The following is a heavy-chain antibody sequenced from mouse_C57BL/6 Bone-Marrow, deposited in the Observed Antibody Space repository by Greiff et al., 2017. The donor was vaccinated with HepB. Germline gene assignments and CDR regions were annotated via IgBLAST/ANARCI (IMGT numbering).Heavy chain of an antibody. Sequence: VQLQQPGAELVKPGASVKVSCKASGYTFTSYWMHWVKQRPGQGLEWIGRIHPSDSDTNYNQKFKGKATLTVDKSSSTAYMQRSSLTSEDSAVYYCAIRATCSIYDYDGAWFAYWGQGTLVTVSA. CDR2: IHPSDSDT. J-gene: IGHJ3*01. D-gene: IGHD2-4*01. CDR1: GYTFTSYW. V-gene: IGHV1-74*01. CDR3: AIRATCSIYDYDGAWFAY.